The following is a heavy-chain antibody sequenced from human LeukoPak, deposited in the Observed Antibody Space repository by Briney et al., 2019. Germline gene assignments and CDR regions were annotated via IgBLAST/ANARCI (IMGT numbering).Heavy chain of an antibody. CDR1: GGSISSSSYY. Sequence: KPSETLSLTCTVSGGSISSSSYYWGWIRQPPGKGLEWIGSIYYSGSTYYNPSLKSRVTISVDTSKNQFSLKLSSVTAAGTAVYYCARDHLAAAVNWFDPWGQGTLVTVSS. D-gene: IGHD6-13*01. CDR3: ARDHLAAAVNWFDP. V-gene: IGHV4-39*07. CDR2: IYYSGST. J-gene: IGHJ5*02.